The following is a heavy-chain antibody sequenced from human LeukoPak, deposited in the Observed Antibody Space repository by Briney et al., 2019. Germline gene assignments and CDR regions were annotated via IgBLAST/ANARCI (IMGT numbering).Heavy chain of an antibody. D-gene: IGHD3-22*01. Sequence: GGSLRLSCGASGFTFSSYWMSWVRQAPGKGLEWVANIKQDGREKYYVDSVRGRFTISRDNAKNSLYLQMNSLRAEDTAVYYCARDYYYDSSGYDYWGQGTLVTVSS. J-gene: IGHJ4*02. V-gene: IGHV3-7*01. CDR3: ARDYYYDSSGYDY. CDR1: GFTFSSYW. CDR2: IKQDGREK.